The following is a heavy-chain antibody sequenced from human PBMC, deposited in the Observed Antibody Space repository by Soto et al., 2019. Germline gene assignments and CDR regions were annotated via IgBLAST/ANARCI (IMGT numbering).Heavy chain of an antibody. V-gene: IGHV3-30*18. Sequence: QVQLVESGGGVVQPGRSLRLSCAASGFTFTNYAMHWVHQAPGKGLEWVAVISYDENNKYYADSVKGRFTISRDNSKNTVYLQMARLRAEDTAVYYCAKKEARGMATTMLGIFDYWGQGTLVTVSS. D-gene: IGHD5-18*01. CDR1: GFTFTNYA. CDR2: ISYDENNK. CDR3: AKKEARGMATTMLGIFDY. J-gene: IGHJ4*02.